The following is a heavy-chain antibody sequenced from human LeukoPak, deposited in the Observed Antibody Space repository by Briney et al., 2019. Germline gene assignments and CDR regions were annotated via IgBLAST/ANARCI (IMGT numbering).Heavy chain of an antibody. Sequence: SETLSLTCAVYGGSFSGYYWSWIRQPPGKGLEWIGEINHSGSTNYNPSPKSRATISVDTSKNQFSLKLSSVTAADTAVYYCARGAGRGVWGKGTTVTASS. CDR2: INHSGST. CDR3: ARGAGRGV. J-gene: IGHJ6*04. V-gene: IGHV4-34*01. CDR1: GGSFSGYY.